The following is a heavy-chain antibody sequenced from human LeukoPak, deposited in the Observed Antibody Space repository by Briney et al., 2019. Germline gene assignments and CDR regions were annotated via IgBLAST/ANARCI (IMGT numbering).Heavy chain of an antibody. Sequence: PGESLRLSCAASGFTFSSYAMSWVRQAPGEGLEWVASISGGVGSTSYADSVKGLFTISRDNSTDTLYLQINSLRATAPAVSYCAKRSSEELTDYYYYYFMDVWGKGTTVTVSS. CDR1: GFTFSSYA. CDR2: ISGGVGST. V-gene: IGHV3-23*01. D-gene: IGHD3-10*01. J-gene: IGHJ6*03. CDR3: AKRSSEELTDYYYYYFMDV.